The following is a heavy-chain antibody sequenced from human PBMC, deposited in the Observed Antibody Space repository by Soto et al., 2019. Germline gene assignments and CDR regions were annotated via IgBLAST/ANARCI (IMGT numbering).Heavy chain of an antibody. CDR3: SRDGPFDV. CDR2: IYTEGNT. V-gene: IGHV3-53*01. J-gene: IGHJ6*02. Sequence: PGGSLRLSCAASGFSVSESYMTWVRQAPGKGLEWVSVIYTEGNTYYGDSVKGRFTVSRDNSKNTMFLQMESLRVEDTAVYYCSRDGPFDVWGQGTTVTV. CDR1: GFSVSESY.